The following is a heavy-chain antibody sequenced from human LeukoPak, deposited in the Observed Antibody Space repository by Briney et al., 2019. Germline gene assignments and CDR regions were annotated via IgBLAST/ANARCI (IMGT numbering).Heavy chain of an antibody. CDR2: INPKTGAT. Sequence: GASVMLSCKASGYTFTGYYMEWVRQAPGQGLEWMGWINPKTGATKYAQKFQGRVTMTRDASISTAYMELRRLRSDDTAVYYCARGEGYCDYWGQGTLVTVSS. V-gene: IGHV1-2*02. J-gene: IGHJ4*02. CDR3: ARGEGYCDY. CDR1: GYTFTGYY.